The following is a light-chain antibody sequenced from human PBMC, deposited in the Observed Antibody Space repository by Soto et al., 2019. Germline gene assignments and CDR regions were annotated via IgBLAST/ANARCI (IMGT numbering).Light chain of an antibody. J-gene: IGKJ1*01. CDR3: QHYNSYSEA. V-gene: IGKV1-5*01. Sequence: DIQMTQSPSTLSASVGDRVTITCRASQSISSWLAWYQQKPDEAPKLLIYDASSLESGVPLRFGGSGSGTEFTLTISSLQPDDFATYYCQHYNSYSEAFGQGTKVDIK. CDR1: QSISSW. CDR2: DAS.